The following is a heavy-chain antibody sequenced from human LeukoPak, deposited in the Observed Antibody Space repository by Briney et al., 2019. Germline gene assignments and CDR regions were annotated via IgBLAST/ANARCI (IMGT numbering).Heavy chain of an antibody. CDR1: GSNFNNYA. Sequence: GSLRLSCAASGSNFNNYAMAWVRQAPGKGLEWVSVIGGDGGGIQYADSVKGRFSIFRDTSEDTLYMQMNSLRAEDTAVYYCAKGITVMMVAPGYWGQGALVTVSS. J-gene: IGHJ4*02. CDR3: AKGITVMMVAPGY. CDR2: IGGDGGGI. V-gene: IGHV3-23*01. D-gene: IGHD3-22*01.